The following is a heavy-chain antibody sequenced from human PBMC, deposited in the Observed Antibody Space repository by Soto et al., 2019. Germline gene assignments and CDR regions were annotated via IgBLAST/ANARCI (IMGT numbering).Heavy chain of an antibody. CDR2: IYYSGST. CDR1: GGSISSYY. J-gene: IGHJ4*02. CDR3: ARAPRPGYYYDSSGYYFDY. V-gene: IGHV4-59*01. Sequence: SETLSLTCTVSGGSISSYYWSWIRQPPGKGLEWIGYIYYSGSTNYNPSLKSRVTISVDTSKNQFSLKLSSVTAADTAVYYCARAPRPGYYYDSSGYYFDYWGQGTLVTVSS. D-gene: IGHD3-22*01.